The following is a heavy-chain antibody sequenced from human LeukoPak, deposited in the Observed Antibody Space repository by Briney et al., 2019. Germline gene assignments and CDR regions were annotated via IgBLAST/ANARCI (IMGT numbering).Heavy chain of an antibody. V-gene: IGHV4-59*01. Sequence: PSETLSLTCTVSAAPITSYYWSWIRQPPGKGLEWSGYIYYSGSTNYNPSLKSRVAISVDTSKNQVSLRLSSVTAADTAVYYCARGGSIVGATPHDAFDIWGQGTVVTVS. CDR3: ARGGSIVGATPHDAFDI. D-gene: IGHD1-26*01. CDR1: AAPITSYY. CDR2: IYYSGST. J-gene: IGHJ3*02.